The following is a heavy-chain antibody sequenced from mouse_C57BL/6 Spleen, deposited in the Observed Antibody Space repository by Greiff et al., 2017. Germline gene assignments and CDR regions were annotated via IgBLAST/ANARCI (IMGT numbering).Heavy chain of an antibody. J-gene: IGHJ4*01. D-gene: IGHD1-1*01. CDR3: ARRGTTTVVATDYYAMDY. V-gene: IGHV1-50*01. Sequence: QVQLQQPGAELVKPGASVKLSCKASGYTFTSYWMQWVKQRPGQGLEWIGEIDPSDSYTNSNQKFKGKATLTVDTSSSTAYMQLSSLTSEDSAVYYCARRGTTTVVATDYYAMDYWGQGTSVTVSS. CDR1: GYTFTSYW. CDR2: IDPSDSYT.